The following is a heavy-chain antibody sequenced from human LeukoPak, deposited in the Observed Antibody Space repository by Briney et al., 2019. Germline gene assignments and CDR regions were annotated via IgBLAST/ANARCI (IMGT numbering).Heavy chain of an antibody. Sequence: GGSLRLSCAASGFTFSNYAMSRVRQAPGKGLEWVANIKQDGSEKYYVDSVKGRFTISRDNAKNSLYLQMNSLRAEDTAVYYCARICRWNDGMCFGYWGQGTLVTVSS. CDR1: GFTFSNYA. J-gene: IGHJ4*02. V-gene: IGHV3-7*01. CDR2: IKQDGSEK. CDR3: ARICRWNDGMCFGY. D-gene: IGHD1-1*01.